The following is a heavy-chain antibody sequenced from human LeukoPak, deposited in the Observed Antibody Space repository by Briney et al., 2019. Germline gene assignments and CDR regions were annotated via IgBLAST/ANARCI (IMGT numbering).Heavy chain of an antibody. CDR1: GFSFSSYE. Sequence: GGALRLSCAASGFSFSSYEMNWVRQAPGKGLEWASYISSSGSTIYYADSVKGRFTISRDNAKNSLYLQMNSLRAEDTAVYYCARDRYDNSGYHDYWGQGTLVTVSA. J-gene: IGHJ4*02. CDR2: ISSSGSTI. V-gene: IGHV3-48*03. D-gene: IGHD3-22*01. CDR3: ARDRYDNSGYHDY.